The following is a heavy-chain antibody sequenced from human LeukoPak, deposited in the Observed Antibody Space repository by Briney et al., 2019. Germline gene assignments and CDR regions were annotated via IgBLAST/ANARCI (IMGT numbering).Heavy chain of an antibody. V-gene: IGHV3-53*05. J-gene: IGHJ6*03. CDR2: IYSGGST. D-gene: IGHD2-15*01. CDR1: GFTVSSNY. CDR3: AKDHGYCSGGSCYSVGYYYYYMDV. Sequence: GGSLRLSCAASGFTVSSNYMSWVRQAPGKGLEWVSVIYSGGSTYYADSVKGRFTISRDNSENTLYLQMNSLRAEDTAVYYCAKDHGYCSGGSCYSVGYYYYYMDVWGKGTTVTISS.